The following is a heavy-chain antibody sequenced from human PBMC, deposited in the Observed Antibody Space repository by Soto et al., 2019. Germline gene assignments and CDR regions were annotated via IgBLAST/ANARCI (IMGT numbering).Heavy chain of an antibody. V-gene: IGHV1-2*02. CDR1: GYTFTSYG. CDR3: ARGSGIAAAGTLY. Sequence: GASVKVSCKASGYTFTSYGISWVRQAPGQGLEWMGWISPYSGGTNYAQKFQGRVTMTRDTSISTAYMELSRLRSDDTAVYYCARGSGIAAAGTLYWGQGTLVTVSS. CDR2: ISPYSGGT. D-gene: IGHD6-13*01. J-gene: IGHJ4*02.